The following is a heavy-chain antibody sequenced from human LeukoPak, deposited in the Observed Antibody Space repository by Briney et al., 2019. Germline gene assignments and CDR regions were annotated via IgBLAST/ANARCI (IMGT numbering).Heavy chain of an antibody. J-gene: IGHJ4*02. Sequence: PSETLSLTCTVSGGSISNGAYHWSWIRQHPRKGLEWIGYIYDSGSAYYNPPLKSRLTISVDTSKNQFSLKLYSVTAADTAVYYCASHGTSASDYWGQGTLVTVSS. CDR1: GGSISNGAYH. CDR2: IYDSGSA. D-gene: IGHD6-13*01. V-gene: IGHV4-31*03. CDR3: ASHGTSASDY.